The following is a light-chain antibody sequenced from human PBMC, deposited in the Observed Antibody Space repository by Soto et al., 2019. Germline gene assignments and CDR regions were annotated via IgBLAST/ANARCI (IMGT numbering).Light chain of an antibody. Sequence: EIVLTQSPGTLSLSPGERATLSCRASQSVSSSYLAWYQQRPGQTLRLLIFGTSSRATGIPDRFSGSGSGTDFTLTISRLEPEDFAVYYCQQYDNSPPTFGQGTKVDIK. CDR3: QQYDNSPPT. V-gene: IGKV3-20*01. CDR2: GTS. CDR1: QSVSSSY. J-gene: IGKJ1*01.